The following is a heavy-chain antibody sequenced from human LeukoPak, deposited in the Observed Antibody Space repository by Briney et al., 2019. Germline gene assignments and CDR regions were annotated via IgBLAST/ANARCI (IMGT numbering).Heavy chain of an antibody. V-gene: IGHV4-59*08. J-gene: IGHJ6*02. CDR2: IYYSGSS. CDR3: ARHVGGYYGSGSAMGYYYGMDV. D-gene: IGHD3-10*01. CDR1: GGSISSYF. Sequence: PSETLSLTCTVSGGSISSYFWSWIRQPPGKGLEWIGYIYYSGSSEYHPSLKSRVTISVDTSQIQFSLKLSSVTAADTAVYYCARHVGGYYGSGSAMGYYYGMDVWGQGTTVTVSS.